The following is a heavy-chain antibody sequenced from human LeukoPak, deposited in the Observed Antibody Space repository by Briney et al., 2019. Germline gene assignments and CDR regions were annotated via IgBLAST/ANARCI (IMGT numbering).Heavy chain of an antibody. V-gene: IGHV1-46*01. D-gene: IGHD3-10*01. CDR1: GYTLTSYY. CDR3: GRAGRFGALSNDY. CDR2: INPSGGST. J-gene: IGHJ4*02. Sequence: ASVKVSCKASGYTLTSYYMHWVRQAPGQGLEWMGIINPSGGSTNYAQKFQGRVTMTTDTSTSTAYMELRSLRSDDTAVYYCGRAGRFGALSNDYWGQGTLVTVSS.